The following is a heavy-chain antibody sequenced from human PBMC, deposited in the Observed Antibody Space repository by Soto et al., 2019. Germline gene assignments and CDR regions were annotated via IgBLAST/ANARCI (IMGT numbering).Heavy chain of an antibody. D-gene: IGHD3-10*01. CDR2: VIPMFGTP. J-gene: IGHJ6*02. V-gene: IGHV1-69*06. CDR3: ARVTDFSNYYYGMDV. Sequence: QVQLVQSGAEVKKPGSSVKVSCKASGGTFSRYAISWVRQAPGQGLEWMGGVIPMFGTPNNAQKFQGRVTITADKSTSTDYMELSSLRSEDTAVYYCARVTDFSNYYYGMDVWGQGTTVTVSS. CDR1: GGTFSRYA.